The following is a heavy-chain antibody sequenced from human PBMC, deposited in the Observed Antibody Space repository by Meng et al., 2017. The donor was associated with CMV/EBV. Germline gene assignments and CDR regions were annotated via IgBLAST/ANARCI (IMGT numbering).Heavy chain of an antibody. D-gene: IGHD6-6*01. CDR1: GGSFSGYY. J-gene: IGHJ3*02. CDR2: IYHSGST. Sequence: GSLRLSCAVYGGSFSGYYWSWIRRPPGKGLEWIGSIYHSGSTYYNPSLKSRVTISVDTSKNQFSLKLSSVTAADTAVYYCASPYSSSSFRAFDIWGQGTMVTVSS. V-gene: IGHV4-34*01. CDR3: ASPYSSSSFRAFDI.